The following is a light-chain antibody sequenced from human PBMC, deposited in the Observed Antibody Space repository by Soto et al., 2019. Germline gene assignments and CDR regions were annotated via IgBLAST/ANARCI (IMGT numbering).Light chain of an antibody. CDR2: NVR. CDR3: SSYTNSGTVL. J-gene: IGLJ2*01. Sequence: QSALTQPASVSGSPGQSITISCTGTSSDVGGYDYVSWYQQYAGKAPKLTIYNVRNRPSGVSNRFSGSKSGNTASLTISGLQTEDEDYYFCSSYTNSGTVLFGGGTKLTVL. CDR1: SSDVGGYDY. V-gene: IGLV2-14*01.